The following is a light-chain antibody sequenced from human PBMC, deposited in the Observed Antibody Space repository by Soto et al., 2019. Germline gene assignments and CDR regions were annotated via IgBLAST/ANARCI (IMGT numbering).Light chain of an antibody. CDR1: QSVTSNS. CDR3: HQDGSSPDT. Sequence: EIVLTQSPGTLSLSPGERASLSCRASQSVTSNSLAWYQQKPGQAPRLLIYATSSRATGIPDRFSGSGSGADFTLTISRLEPEDFAVYFCHQDGSSPDTCGQGTRLEIK. CDR2: ATS. J-gene: IGKJ5*01. V-gene: IGKV3-20*01.